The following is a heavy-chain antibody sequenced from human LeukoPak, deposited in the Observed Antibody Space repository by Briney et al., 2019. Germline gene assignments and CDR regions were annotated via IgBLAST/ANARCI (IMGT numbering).Heavy chain of an antibody. CDR3: ARATMDYYDSSGYTPLDY. CDR2: ISYDGSNK. J-gene: IGHJ4*02. V-gene: IGHV3-30-3*01. Sequence: GRSLRLSCAASGFTFSSYAMHWVRQAPVKGLEWVAVISYDGSNKYYADSVKGRFTISRDNSKNTLYLQMNSLRAEDTAVYYCARATMDYYDSSGYTPLDYWGQGTLVTVSS. D-gene: IGHD3-22*01. CDR1: GFTFSSYA.